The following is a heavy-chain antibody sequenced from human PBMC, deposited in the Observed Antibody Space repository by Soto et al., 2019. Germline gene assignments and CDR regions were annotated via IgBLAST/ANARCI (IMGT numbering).Heavy chain of an antibody. CDR3: ESFLMGSTTLDY. D-gene: IGHD2-8*01. CDR2: IDAYNGNT. CDR1: RYSYISYG. Sequence: GASVKVSFQASRYSYISYGISWVRQAPGQGLEWMGWIDAYNGNTNYAQKYQDRVTITTDTSTSTAYMELRSLTSEDTAVYYCESFLMGSTTLDYWGQGTLVSVSS. V-gene: IGHV1-18*01. J-gene: IGHJ4*02.